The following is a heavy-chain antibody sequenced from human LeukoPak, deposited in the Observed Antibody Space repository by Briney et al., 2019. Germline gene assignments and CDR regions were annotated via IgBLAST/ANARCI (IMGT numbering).Heavy chain of an antibody. J-gene: IGHJ4*02. CDR3: ARDTHHYYYDSSGYYED. CDR2: IYTSGST. V-gene: IGHV4-4*07. Sequence: PSETLSLTCTVSGGSISSHYWSWIRQPAGKGLEWIGRIYTSGSTNYNPSLKSRVTMSIDTSENQFSLKLSSVTAADTAVYYCARDTHHYYYDSSGYYEDWGQGTLVTVSS. CDR1: GGSISSHY. D-gene: IGHD3-22*01.